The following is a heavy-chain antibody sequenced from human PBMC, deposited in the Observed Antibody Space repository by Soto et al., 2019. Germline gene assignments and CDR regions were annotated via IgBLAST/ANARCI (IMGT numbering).Heavy chain of an antibody. Sequence: SETLSLTCTVSGGSISSYYWSWIRQPPGKGLEWIGYIYYSGSTNYNPSLKSRVTISVDTSKNQFSLKLSSVTAADTAVYYCARGGAAAGTHPSDYWGQGPLVTVSS. CDR2: IYYSGST. V-gene: IGHV4-59*01. CDR3: ARGGAAAGTHPSDY. J-gene: IGHJ4*02. D-gene: IGHD6-13*01. CDR1: GGSISSYY.